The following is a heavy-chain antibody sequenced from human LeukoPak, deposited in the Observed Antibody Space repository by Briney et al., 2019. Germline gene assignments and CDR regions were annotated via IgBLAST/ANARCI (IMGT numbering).Heavy chain of an antibody. CDR3: ARVTYAVPDY. V-gene: IGHV3-23*01. J-gene: IGHJ4*02. CDR2: ISGSGGST. D-gene: IGHD2/OR15-2a*01. CDR1: GFTFSSYA. Sequence: GGSLRLSCAASGFTFSSYAMSWVRQAPGKGLEWVSAISGSGGSTYYADSVKGRFTISRDNAKSSLFLQMNSLRAEDTAVYYCARVTYAVPDYWGQGTMVTVSS.